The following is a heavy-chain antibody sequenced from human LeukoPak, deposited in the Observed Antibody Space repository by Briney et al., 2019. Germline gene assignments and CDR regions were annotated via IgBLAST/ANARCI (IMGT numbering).Heavy chain of an antibody. CDR1: GFNFRNYG. CDR3: ANGDCRGGRCSSGAY. J-gene: IGHJ4*02. V-gene: IGHV3-30*02. Sequence: GSLTLSCAASGFNFRNYGMHWVRQARGKGLGWVAYTRDDGSNNGYGDSVKARFTISRANSKSTLYLQMNSLRGEDTAVYYCANGDCRGGRCSSGAYWGQGTLVTVSS. CDR2: TRDDGSNN. D-gene: IGHD2-15*01.